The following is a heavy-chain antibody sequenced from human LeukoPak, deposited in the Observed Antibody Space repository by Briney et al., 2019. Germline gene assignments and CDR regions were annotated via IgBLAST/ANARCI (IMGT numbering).Heavy chain of an antibody. Sequence: PSETLSLTCLVSGGSITSGSYFWGWIRQPPGKGLEWIGSVYYSGSTYYNPSLKSRVTISVDTSKSQFSLKLSSVTAADTALYYCARYDYGVYHFDYWGHGTRVTVSS. V-gene: IGHV4-39*01. J-gene: IGHJ4*01. CDR2: VYYSGST. CDR1: GGSITSGSYF. D-gene: IGHD4-17*01. CDR3: ARYDYGVYHFDY.